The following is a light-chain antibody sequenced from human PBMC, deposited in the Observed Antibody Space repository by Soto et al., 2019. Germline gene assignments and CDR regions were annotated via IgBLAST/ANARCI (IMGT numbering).Light chain of an antibody. J-gene: IGLJ1*01. CDR1: SSKIGTNA. CDR2: NNN. V-gene: IGLV1-44*01. CDR3: AAWDDSLNGYV. Sequence: QSVLTQPPSASGTPGQRVTISCSGGSSKIGTNAVNWYQQLPGTAPKLLIYNNNQRPSGVPDRFSGSKSGTSASLAIIGLQSEDEADYYCAAWDDSLNGYVFGTGTKVTVL.